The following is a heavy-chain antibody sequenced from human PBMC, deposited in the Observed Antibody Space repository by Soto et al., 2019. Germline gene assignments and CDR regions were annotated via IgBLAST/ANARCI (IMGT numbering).Heavy chain of an antibody. J-gene: IGHJ5*02. V-gene: IGHV4-31*03. CDR1: GGSISSGGYY. Sequence: QVQLQESGPGLVKPSQTLSLTCTVSGGSISSGGYYWSWIRQHPGKGLEWIGYIYYSGSTYYNPSLKSRVTISVDTSKNQFSLKLSSVTAADTAVYYCARCIAAAHNWFDPWGQGTLFTVSS. CDR2: IYYSGST. CDR3: ARCIAAAHNWFDP. D-gene: IGHD6-13*01.